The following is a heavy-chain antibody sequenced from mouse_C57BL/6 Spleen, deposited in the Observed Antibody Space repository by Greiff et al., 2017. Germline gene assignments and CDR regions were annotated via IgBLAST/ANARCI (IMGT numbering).Heavy chain of an antibody. V-gene: IGHV5-12*01. CDR2: ISNGGGST. J-gene: IGHJ4*01. Sequence: EVQLVESGGGLVQPGGSLKLSCAASGFTFSDYYMYWVRQTPEKRLEWVAYISNGGGSTYYPDTVKGRFTISRDNAKNTLYLQMSRLKSEDTAMYYCARQYGSSNYYAMDYWGQGTSVTVSS. CDR3: ARQYGSSNYYAMDY. D-gene: IGHD1-1*01. CDR1: GFTFSDYY.